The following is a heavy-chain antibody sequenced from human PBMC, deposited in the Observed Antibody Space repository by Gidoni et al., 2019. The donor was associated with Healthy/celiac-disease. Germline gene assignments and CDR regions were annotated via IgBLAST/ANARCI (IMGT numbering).Heavy chain of an antibody. D-gene: IGHD6-19*01. Sequence: EVQLVESGGGLVKPGGSLRLSCAASGFTFSNAWMSWVRQAPGKGLEWVGRIKSKTDGGTTDYAAPVKGRFTISRDDSKNTLYLQMNSLKTEDTAVYYCTTDWHSGWYVLPPPTPDYWGQGTLVTVSS. V-gene: IGHV3-15*01. CDR2: IKSKTDGGTT. CDR3: TTDWHSGWYVLPPPTPDY. CDR1: GFTFSNAW. J-gene: IGHJ4*02.